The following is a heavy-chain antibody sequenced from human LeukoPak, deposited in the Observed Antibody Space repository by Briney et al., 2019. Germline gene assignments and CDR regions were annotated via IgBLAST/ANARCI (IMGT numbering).Heavy chain of an antibody. D-gene: IGHD6-13*01. CDR3: ARGLGYSSSWYTVGNYYYYMDV. CDR2: IYYSGST. CDR1: GGSISSSSYY. Sequence: PSETLSLTCTVSGGSISSSSYYWGWHRQPPGTGREWVGSIYYSGSTYYNPSLKRRVTISENTSKNQFSLKLSSVTAADTAVYYCARGLGYSSSWYTVGNYYYYMDVWGKGTTVTVSS. V-gene: IGHV4-39*07. J-gene: IGHJ6*03.